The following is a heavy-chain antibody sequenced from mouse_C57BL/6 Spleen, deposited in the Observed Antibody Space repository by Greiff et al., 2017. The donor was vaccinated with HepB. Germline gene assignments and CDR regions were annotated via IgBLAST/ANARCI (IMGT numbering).Heavy chain of an antibody. J-gene: IGHJ4*01. CDR1: GYAFSSSW. CDR2: IYPGDGDT. CDR3: ARSDYDLYYAMDY. Sequence: VHLVESGPELVKPGASVKISCKASGYAFSSSWMNWVKQRPGKGLEWIGRIYPGDGDTNYNGKFKGKATLTADKSSSTAYMQLSSLTSEDSAVYFCARSDYDLYYAMDYWGQGTSVTVSS. D-gene: IGHD2-4*01. V-gene: IGHV1-82*01.